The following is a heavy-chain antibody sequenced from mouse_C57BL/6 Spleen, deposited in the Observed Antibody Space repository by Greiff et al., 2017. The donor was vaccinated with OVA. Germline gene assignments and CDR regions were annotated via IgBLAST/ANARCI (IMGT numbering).Heavy chain of an antibody. J-gene: IGHJ1*03. V-gene: IGHV1-64*01. CDR3: ARGYGSSYFDV. D-gene: IGHD1-1*01. CDR1: GYTFTSYW. Sequence: QVQLQQSGAELVKPGASVTLSCKASGYTFTSYWMHWVKQRPGQGLEWIGMIHPNSGSTNYNEKFKSKATLTVDKSSSTAYMQLSSLTSEDSAVYYCARGYGSSYFDVWGTGTTVTVSA. CDR2: IHPNSGST.